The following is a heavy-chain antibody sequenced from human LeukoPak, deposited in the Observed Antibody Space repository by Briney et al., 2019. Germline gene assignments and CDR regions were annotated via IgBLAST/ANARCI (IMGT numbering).Heavy chain of an antibody. Sequence: GESLKISCKGSGYSFTSYWIGWVRQMPGKGLEWMGIIYPGDSDTKYSPSFQGQVTISADKSISTAYLQWNSLKASDTAMYYCARARIAAAGSPDIWGQGTMVTVSS. J-gene: IGHJ3*02. CDR2: IYPGDSDT. CDR1: GYSFTSYW. D-gene: IGHD6-13*01. V-gene: IGHV5-51*01. CDR3: ARARIAAAGSPDI.